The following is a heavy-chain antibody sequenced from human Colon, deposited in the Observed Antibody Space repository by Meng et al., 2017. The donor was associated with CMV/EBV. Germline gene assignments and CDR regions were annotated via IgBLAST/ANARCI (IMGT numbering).Heavy chain of an antibody. CDR1: GGSFTGYY. Sequence: SQTLSLTCAVYGGSFTGYYWNWIRQPPGKGLEWIGELSHSGSTKYNPSLKSRVTISVDTSKNQFSLKLSSVTAADTAVYYCAICCSGTVTLPDPRIYGMDVWGQGTTVTVSS. J-gene: IGHJ6*02. V-gene: IGHV4-34*01. D-gene: IGHD4-11*01. CDR3: AICCSGTVTLPDPRIYGMDV. CDR2: LSHSGST.